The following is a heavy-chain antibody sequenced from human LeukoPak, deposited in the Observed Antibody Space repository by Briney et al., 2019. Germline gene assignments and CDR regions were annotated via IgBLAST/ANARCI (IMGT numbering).Heavy chain of an antibody. V-gene: IGHV4-39*01. CDR2: ISYSRST. CDR1: DDSISGSSYS. J-gene: IGHJ4*02. D-gene: IGHD3-10*01. Sequence: SETLSLTCTVSDDSISGSSYSWGWIRQPPGKGLEWIGSISYSRSTYYNPSLRSRVIISVDTAKNQFSLKLSSVTAADTAVYYCARHGVTVTVVITTTTFDYWDQGTLVTVSS. CDR3: ARHGVTVTVVITTTTFDY.